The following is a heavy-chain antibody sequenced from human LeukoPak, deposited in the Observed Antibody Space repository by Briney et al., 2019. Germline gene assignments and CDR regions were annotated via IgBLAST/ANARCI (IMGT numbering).Heavy chain of an antibody. CDR3: ARGPAPLYYDFWSGYYPPYFDY. CDR1: GGSFSGYY. D-gene: IGHD3-3*01. Sequence: SETLSLTCAVYGGSFSGYYWSWIRQPPGKGLEWIGEINHSGSTNYNPSLKSRVTISVDTSKNQFSLKLSSVTAADTAVYYCARGPAPLYYDFWSGYYPPYFDYWGQGTLVTVSS. CDR2: INHSGST. J-gene: IGHJ4*02. V-gene: IGHV4-34*01.